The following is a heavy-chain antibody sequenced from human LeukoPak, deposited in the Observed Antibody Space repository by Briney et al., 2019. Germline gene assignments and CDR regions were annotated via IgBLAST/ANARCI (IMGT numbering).Heavy chain of an antibody. V-gene: IGHV4-59*01. CDR3: ARSYSTITMVRGLDP. J-gene: IGHJ5*02. D-gene: IGHD3-10*01. CDR1: GGSISSYY. CDR2: IYYSGST. Sequence: SETLSLTCTVSGGSISSYYWSWIRQPPGKGLEWIGYIYYSGSTNYNPSLKSRVTISVDTSKNQFSLKLSSVTAADTAVYYCARSYSTITMVRGLDPWGQGTLVTVSS.